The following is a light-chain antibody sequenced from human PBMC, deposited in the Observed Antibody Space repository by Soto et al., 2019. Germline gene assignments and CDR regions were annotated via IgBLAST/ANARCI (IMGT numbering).Light chain of an antibody. V-gene: IGLV1-47*02. CDR2: SNN. CDR1: SSNIGSNY. J-gene: IGLJ1*01. Sequence: VLTQPPSASGTPGQRVTISCSGSSSNIGSNYVYWYQQLPGTAPKLLIYSNNQRPSGVPDRFSGSKSGTSASLAISGLRSEDEADYYCAAWDDSLSGLYVFGTGTKVTVL. CDR3: AAWDDSLSGLYV.